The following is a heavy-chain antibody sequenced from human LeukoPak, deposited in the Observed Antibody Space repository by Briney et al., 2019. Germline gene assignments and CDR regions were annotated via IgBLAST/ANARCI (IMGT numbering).Heavy chain of an antibody. Sequence: GGSFRLSCAASGFTFSSYGMHWVRQAPGKGLEWVAVISYDGSNKYYADSVKGRFTLSRDNSKNTLYLQMNSLRAEDTAVYYCAKDLGIYYDSSGCYDYWGQGTLVTLFS. CDR2: ISYDGSNK. J-gene: IGHJ4*02. CDR3: AKDLGIYYDSSGCYDY. D-gene: IGHD3-22*01. CDR1: GFTFSSYG. V-gene: IGHV3-30*18.